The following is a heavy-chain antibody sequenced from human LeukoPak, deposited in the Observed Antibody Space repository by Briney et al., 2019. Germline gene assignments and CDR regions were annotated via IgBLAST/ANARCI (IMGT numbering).Heavy chain of an antibody. CDR3: ARDRRYASCDN. J-gene: IGHJ4*02. CDR1: GFTFSSYA. CDR2: IGGSGGFTT. V-gene: IGHV3-23*01. Sequence: GGSLRLSCAASGFTFSSYAMSWVRQAPGKGLEWVSGIGGSGGFTTYFADSVKGRFTISRDNSKNTLYLQMNSLRADDTALYYCARDRRYASCDNWGQGTLVTVSS. D-gene: IGHD1-1*01.